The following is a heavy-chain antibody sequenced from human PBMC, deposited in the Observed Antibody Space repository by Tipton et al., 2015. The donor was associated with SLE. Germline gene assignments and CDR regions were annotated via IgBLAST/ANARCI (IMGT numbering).Heavy chain of an antibody. CDR1: GFTFSSYS. J-gene: IGHJ3*02. CDR2: ISSSSSYI. Sequence: SLRLSCAASGFTFSSYSMNWVRQAPGKGLEWVSSISSSSSYIYYADSVKGRFTISRDNAKNSLYLQMNSLRAEDTAVYYCARDLPSSGSMVRGAHDAFEIWGQGTMVTVSS. CDR3: ARDLPSSGSMVRGAHDAFEI. V-gene: IGHV3-21*01. D-gene: IGHD3-10*01.